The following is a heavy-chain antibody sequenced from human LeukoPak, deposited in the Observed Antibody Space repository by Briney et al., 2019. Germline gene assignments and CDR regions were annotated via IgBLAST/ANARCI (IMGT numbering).Heavy chain of an antibody. V-gene: IGHV4-61*02. J-gene: IGHJ4*02. CDR3: ARDSTYSGYDIS. D-gene: IGHD5-12*01. Sequence: PSQTLSLTCTVSGGSISSGSYYWSWLRQPAGKGLEWIGRIYTSGSTNYNPSLKSRVTISVDTSKNQFSLKLSSVTAADTAVYYCARDSTYSGYDISWGQGTLVTVSS. CDR1: GGSISSGSYY. CDR2: IYTSGST.